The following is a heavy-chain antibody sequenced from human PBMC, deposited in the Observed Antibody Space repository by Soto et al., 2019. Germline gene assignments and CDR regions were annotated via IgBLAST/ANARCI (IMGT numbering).Heavy chain of an antibody. Sequence: GGSLRLSCAASGFTFSSYAMSWVRQAPGKGLEWVSAISGSGGSTYYADSVKGRFTISRDNSRNTLYLRMNSLRAEDTAVYYCVHKTNTYFDNWGQGTLVTVSS. CDR3: VHKTNTYFDN. J-gene: IGHJ4*02. CDR2: ISGSGGST. D-gene: IGHD2-8*01. V-gene: IGHV3-23*01. CDR1: GFTFSSYA.